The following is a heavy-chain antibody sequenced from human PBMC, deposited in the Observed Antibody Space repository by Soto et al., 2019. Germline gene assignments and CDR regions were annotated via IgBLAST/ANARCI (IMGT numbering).Heavy chain of an antibody. CDR2: ISGSGGVT. J-gene: IGHJ4*02. V-gene: IGHV3-23*01. CDR1: GFTFSSYA. CDR3: TKKSCSGSGCYPAAFDL. D-gene: IGHD2-15*01. Sequence: DVQLLESGGGLLQPGGSLRLSCAASGFTFSSYAMNWVRQAPGKGLEWVSIISGSGGVTYYADSVKGRFTISRDNSKSMLFRQMNSLRAEDTALYYCTKKSCSGSGCYPAAFDLWGQGTLVTVSS.